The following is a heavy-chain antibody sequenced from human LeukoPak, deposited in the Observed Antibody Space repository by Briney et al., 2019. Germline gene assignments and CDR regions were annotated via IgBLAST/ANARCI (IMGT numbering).Heavy chain of an antibody. J-gene: IGHJ5*02. D-gene: IGHD2-2*01. V-gene: IGHV3-11*01. CDR2: ISSSGSTI. Sequence: GGSLRLSCAASGFTFSDYYMSWIRQAPGKGLEWVSYISSSGSTIYYADSVKGRFTISRDNAKNSLYLQMNSLRAEDTAVYYCAREVVGYCSSTSCYGRFDPWGQGTLVTVSS. CDR1: GFTFSDYY. CDR3: AREVVGYCSSTSCYGRFDP.